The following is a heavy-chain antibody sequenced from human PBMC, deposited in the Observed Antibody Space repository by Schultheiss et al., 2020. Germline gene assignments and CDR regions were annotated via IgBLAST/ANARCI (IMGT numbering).Heavy chain of an antibody. V-gene: IGHV4-31*11. CDR3: ARVQLELRIIDY. CDR1: GGSFSGYY. D-gene: IGHD1-7*01. J-gene: IGHJ4*02. Sequence: SQTLSLTCAVYGGSFSGYYWSWIRQHPGKGLEWIGYIYYSGSTYYNPSLKSRVTISVDTSKNQFSLKLSSVTAADTAVYYCARVQLELRIIDYWGQGTLVTGSS. CDR2: IYYSGST.